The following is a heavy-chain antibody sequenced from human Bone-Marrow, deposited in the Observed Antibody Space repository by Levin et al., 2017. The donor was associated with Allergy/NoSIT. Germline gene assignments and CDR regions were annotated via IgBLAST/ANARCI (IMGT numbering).Heavy chain of an antibody. V-gene: IGHV1-69*13. D-gene: IGHD7-27*01. CDR1: GGTFSSYA. J-gene: IGHJ5*02. CDR2: IIPIFGTA. Sequence: ASVKVSCKASGGTFSSYAISWVRQAPGQGLEWMGGIIPIFGTANYAQKFQGRVTITADESTSTAYMELSSLRSEDTAVYYCARGVRRRGGGANTHWGPEGPWGQGTLVTVSS. CDR3: ARGVRRRGGGANTHWGPEGP.